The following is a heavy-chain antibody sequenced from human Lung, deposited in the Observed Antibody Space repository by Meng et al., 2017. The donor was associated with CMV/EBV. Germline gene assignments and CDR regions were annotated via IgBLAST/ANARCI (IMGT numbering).Heavy chain of an antibody. CDR1: AGSISSCHNY. J-gene: IGHJ4*02. CDR3: DRVGGCSGGGCYHRLFDY. Sequence: VRLQGSGPGLVKTSQPVSLACTVSAGSISSCHNYWSWMRQPPGKGREWIGYIYYTGSNYYHPSLKSRVIISVDTSKNQCSLKLNSVTAADTAVYYCDRVGGCSGGGCYHRLFDYWGQGTLVTVSS. CDR2: IYYTGSN. D-gene: IGHD2-15*01. V-gene: IGHV4-30-4*01.